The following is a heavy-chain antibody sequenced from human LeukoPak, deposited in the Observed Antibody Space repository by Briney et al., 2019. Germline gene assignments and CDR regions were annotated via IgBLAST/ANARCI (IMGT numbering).Heavy chain of an antibody. V-gene: IGHV4-4*07. D-gene: IGHD3-22*01. Sequence: SETLSLTCTVSGGSISSYYWSWIRQPAGRGLEWIGRIYTSGSTNYNPSLKSRVTMSVDTSKNQFSLKLSSVTAADTAVYYCARVFTAYHYDSSGSLATGAFDIWGQGTMVTISS. CDR2: IYTSGST. CDR1: GGSISSYY. CDR3: ARVFTAYHYDSSGSLATGAFDI. J-gene: IGHJ3*02.